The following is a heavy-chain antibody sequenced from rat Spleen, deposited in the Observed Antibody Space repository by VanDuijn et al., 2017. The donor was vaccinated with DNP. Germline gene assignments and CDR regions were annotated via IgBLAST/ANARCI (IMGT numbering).Heavy chain of an antibody. CDR1: GFTFSDYY. Sequence: EVQLVESDGGLVQPGRSLKLSCAASGFTFSDYYMAWVRQAPTKGLEWVATIRYDGSGTYYRDSVKGRFTISRDNAKNTLYLQMDSLRSEDTATYYCASLWTLTYWGQGTLVTVSS. CDR3: ASLWTLTY. J-gene: IGHJ3*01. CDR2: IRYDGSGT. V-gene: IGHV5-29*01. D-gene: IGHD1-3*01.